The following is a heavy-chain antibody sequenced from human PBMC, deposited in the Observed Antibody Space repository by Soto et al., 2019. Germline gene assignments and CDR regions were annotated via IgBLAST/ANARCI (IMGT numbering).Heavy chain of an antibody. CDR2: IIPIFGTA. CDR3: ARGSDTARRVVTAIRNWFDP. CDR1: GGTFSSYA. J-gene: IGHJ5*02. D-gene: IGHD2-21*02. Sequence: ASVKVSCKASGGTFSSYAISWVRQAPGQGLEWMGGIIPIFGTANYAQKFQGRVTITADESTSTAYMELSSLRSEDTAVYYCARGSDTARRVVTAIRNWFDPWGQGTLVTVSS. V-gene: IGHV1-69*13.